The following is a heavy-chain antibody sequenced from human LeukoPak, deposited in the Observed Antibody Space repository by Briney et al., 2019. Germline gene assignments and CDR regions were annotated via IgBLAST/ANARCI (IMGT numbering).Heavy chain of an antibody. V-gene: IGHV3-48*04. D-gene: IGHD2-15*01. CDR1: GFTLSSYW. CDR3: ARGLGYCSGGSCLPFDY. Sequence: GGSLRLSCAASGFTLSSYWMNWVRQAPGKGLEWVSDISGGGATTFYADSVKGRFTISRDNAKNSLYLQMNSLRAEDTAVYYCARGLGYCSGGSCLPFDYWGQGTLVTVSS. J-gene: IGHJ4*02. CDR2: ISGGGATT.